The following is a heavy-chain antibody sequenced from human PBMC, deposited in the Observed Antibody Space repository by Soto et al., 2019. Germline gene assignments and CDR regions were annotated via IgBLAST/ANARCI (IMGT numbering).Heavy chain of an antibody. CDR1: GGSISSGDYY. CDR2: IYYSGST. J-gene: IGHJ6*02. V-gene: IGHV4-30-4*01. CDR3: ARAQVTIFGPTVVGMDV. Sequence: SETLSLTCTVSGGSISSGDYYWSWIRQPPGKGLEWIGYIYYSGSTYYNPSLKSRVTISVDTSKNQFSLKLSSVTAADTAVYYCARAQVTIFGPTVVGMDVWGQGTTVTVYS. D-gene: IGHD3-3*01.